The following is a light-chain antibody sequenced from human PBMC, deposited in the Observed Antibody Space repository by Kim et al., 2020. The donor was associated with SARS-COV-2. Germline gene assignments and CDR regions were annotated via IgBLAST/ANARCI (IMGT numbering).Light chain of an antibody. Sequence: DIQLTQSPSSLFAFVGDRVTISCRASQNIRGYLNWYQQRPGKAPKLLISAASSLRSGVPSRFSGSGFGTDFTLTISSLQPEDFATYYCQQSFSTLITFGQGTRLEIK. CDR1: QNIRGY. J-gene: IGKJ5*01. CDR3: QQSFSTLIT. CDR2: AAS. V-gene: IGKV1-39*01.